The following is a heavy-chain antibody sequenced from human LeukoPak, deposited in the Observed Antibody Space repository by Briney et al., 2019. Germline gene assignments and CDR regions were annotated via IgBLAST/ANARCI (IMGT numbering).Heavy chain of an antibody. CDR3: ARVGTAAGTA. CDR1: EFTFSKFY. D-gene: IGHD6-13*01. CDR2: ISSSSSYI. V-gene: IGHV3-21*01. Sequence: GGSLRLSCTASEFTFSKFYMNWVRQAPGKGLEWVSSISSSSSYIYYADSVKGRFTISRDNAKNSLYLQMNSPRAEDTAVYYCARVGTAAGTAWGQGTLATVSS. J-gene: IGHJ4*02.